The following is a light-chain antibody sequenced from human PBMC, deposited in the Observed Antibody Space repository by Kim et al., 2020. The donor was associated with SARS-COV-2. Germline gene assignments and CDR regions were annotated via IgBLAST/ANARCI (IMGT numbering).Light chain of an antibody. CDR1: KLGDKY. CDR2: QDS. V-gene: IGLV3-1*01. J-gene: IGLJ1*01. Sequence: SYELTQPPSVSVSPGQTASITCSGDKLGDKYACWYQQKPGQSPVLVIYQDSKRPSGIPERFSGSNSGNTATVTISGTQAMDEADYYCQAWDSSTEVFGTGTKVTV. CDR3: QAWDSSTEV.